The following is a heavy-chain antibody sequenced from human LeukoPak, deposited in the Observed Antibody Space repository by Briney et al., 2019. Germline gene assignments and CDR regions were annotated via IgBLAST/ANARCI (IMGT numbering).Heavy chain of an antibody. CDR1: GYTFSSYD. Sequence: ASVKVSCKASGYTFSSYDINWVRQATGQGLEWMGWMNPNSGDRGYAQKFQGRVTITRNTSISTAYMELSSLRSEDTAVYYCARALCSSTSCYSSPWFDSWGQGTLVTVSS. CDR2: MNPNSGDR. D-gene: IGHD2-2*01. V-gene: IGHV1-8*03. J-gene: IGHJ5*01. CDR3: ARALCSSTSCYSSPWFDS.